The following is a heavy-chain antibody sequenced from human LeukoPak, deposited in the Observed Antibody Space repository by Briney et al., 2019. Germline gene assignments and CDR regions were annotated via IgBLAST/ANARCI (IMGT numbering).Heavy chain of an antibody. CDR3: ARLYGNFQNYYDY. CDR1: GGSFSGYY. V-gene: IGHV4-34*01. Sequence: PSETLSLTCAVYGGSFSGYYWGWIRQPPGKGLEWIGHIYYRGSTFYNPSLRGRVTISVDTSKNHFSVKLTSVTTADTAVYYCARLYGNFQNYYDYWGQGTLVTVSS. J-gene: IGHJ4*02. CDR2: IYYRGST. D-gene: IGHD1-7*01.